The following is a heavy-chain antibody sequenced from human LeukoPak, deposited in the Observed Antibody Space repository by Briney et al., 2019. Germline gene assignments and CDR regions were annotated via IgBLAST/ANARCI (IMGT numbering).Heavy chain of an antibody. D-gene: IGHD6-13*01. CDR3: ARAPVGTIEYFQQ. J-gene: IGHJ1*01. V-gene: IGHV4-59*01. Sequence: SGTLSLTCTVSGGSIRTYYWGWIRQSPGKGLEFIGYFYYTGTTTYNPSLKSRVTISADTSNNQLSLKLNSVTAADTAIYYCARAPVGTIEYFQQWGQGTLVTVSS. CDR2: FYYTGTT. CDR1: GGSIRTYY.